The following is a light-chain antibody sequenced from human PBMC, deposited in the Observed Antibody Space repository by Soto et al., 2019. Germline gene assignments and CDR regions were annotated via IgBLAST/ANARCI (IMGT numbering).Light chain of an antibody. CDR2: GAS. Sequence: EIVMTQSPATLSVSPGERATLSCRASQSVFSNLAWYQQKPGQAPRLLIYGASTRATGIPARFSGSGSGTEFTLTISSLQFEDFAVYYCQQYNNWPPLTFGGGTKVEIK. J-gene: IGKJ4*01. V-gene: IGKV3-15*01. CDR1: QSVFSN. CDR3: QQYNNWPPLT.